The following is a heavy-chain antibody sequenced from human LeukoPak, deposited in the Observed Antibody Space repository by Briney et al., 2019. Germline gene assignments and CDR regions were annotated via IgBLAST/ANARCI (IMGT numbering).Heavy chain of an antibody. CDR1: GGTFSSYA. D-gene: IGHD3-9*01. CDR3: AYIFNGETQNDYGDY. CDR2: IIPIIGIA. J-gene: IGHJ4*02. V-gene: IGHV1-69*04. Sequence: GASVKVSCKASGGTFSSYAISWVRQAPGQGLEWMGRIIPIIGIANYAQKFQGRVTITADKSTSTAYMELSSLRSEDTAVYYCAYIFNGETQNDYGDYWGQGTLVTVSS.